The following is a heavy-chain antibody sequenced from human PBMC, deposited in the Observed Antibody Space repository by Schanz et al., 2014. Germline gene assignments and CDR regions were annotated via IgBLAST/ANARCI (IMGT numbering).Heavy chain of an antibody. CDR3: ARGDPVAGLDY. CDR2: IGYDGSEK. J-gene: IGHJ4*02. CDR1: GLNFDYYG. Sequence: QVQLVESGGGVVQPGRSLRLSCATSGLNFDYYGMNWVRQAPGKGLEWVANIGYDGSEKYYVDSVKGRFTISRDSSKNTLYLQMNSLRGEDTGMYYCARGDPVAGLDYWGRGTLVTVSS. V-gene: IGHV3-33*01.